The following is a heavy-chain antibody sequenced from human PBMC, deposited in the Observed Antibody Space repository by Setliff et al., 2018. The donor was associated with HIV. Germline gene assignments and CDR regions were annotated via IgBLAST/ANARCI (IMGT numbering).Heavy chain of an antibody. CDR2: IYHSGST. V-gene: IGHV4-39*01. J-gene: IGHJ4*02. Sequence: SETLSLTCSVSGDSISDTTYYWGWIRQPPGKGLEWIGNIYHSGSTLYKPSLKSRVTMSVDTSKNQFSLKLNSVTAADTAVYYCARHLRVYDYWGQGTLVTVSS. D-gene: IGHD3-10*01. CDR1: GDSISDTTYY. CDR3: ARHLRVYDY.